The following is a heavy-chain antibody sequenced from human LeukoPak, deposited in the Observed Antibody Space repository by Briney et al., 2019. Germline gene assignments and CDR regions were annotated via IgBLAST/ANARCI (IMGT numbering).Heavy chain of an antibody. CDR3: TKEHSSGWPTIDC. Sequence: PGGSLRLSCSASGFTFAEYSMHWVRQAPVKGLEWVSVINRNGGAIQYADSVKGRFIISRDNSKNSLYLQMNSLRTEDTALYYCTKEHSSGWPTIDCWGQGTLVTVSS. CDR1: GFTFAEYS. D-gene: IGHD6-19*01. CDR2: INRNGGAI. J-gene: IGHJ4*02. V-gene: IGHV3-43*01.